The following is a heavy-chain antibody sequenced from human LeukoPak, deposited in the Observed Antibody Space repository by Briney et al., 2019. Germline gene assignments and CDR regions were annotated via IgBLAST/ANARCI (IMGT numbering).Heavy chain of an antibody. Sequence: PAGGSLRLSCAASGFTFDDYGMSWVRQAPGKGLEWVSGINWNGGSTGYADSVKGRFTISRDNAKNSLYLQMNSLRAEDTALYYCASGSGSGYYYFVYWGQGTLATVSS. J-gene: IGHJ4*02. CDR2: INWNGGST. CDR1: GFTFDDYG. D-gene: IGHD3-22*01. CDR3: ASGSGSGYYYFVY. V-gene: IGHV3-20*04.